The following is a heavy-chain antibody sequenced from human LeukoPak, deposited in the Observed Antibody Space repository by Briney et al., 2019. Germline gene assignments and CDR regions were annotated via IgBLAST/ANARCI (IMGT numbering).Heavy chain of an antibody. CDR2: INPSGDGT. D-gene: IGHD1-14*01. CDR3: AKETPNTGWFDP. CDR1: GHTFTAYY. V-gene: IGHV1-46*01. J-gene: IGHJ5*02. Sequence: ASVKVSCKASGHTFTAYYVHLVRQAPGQGLEWMGVINPSGDGTNYPQRFQGRVTLTRDTSTSTVYMELSSLRSEDTAIYYCAKETPNTGWFDPWGQGTLVTVSS.